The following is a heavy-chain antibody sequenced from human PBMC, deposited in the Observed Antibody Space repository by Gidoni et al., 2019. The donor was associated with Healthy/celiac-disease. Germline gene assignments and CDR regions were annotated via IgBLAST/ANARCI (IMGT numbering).Heavy chain of an antibody. J-gene: IGHJ4*02. CDR2: INHSGST. CDR1: GGSFSGYY. CDR3: ARVPYIAVAGRAIVDY. D-gene: IGHD6-19*01. V-gene: IGHV4-34*01. Sequence: QVQLQQWGAGLLTPSETLSLTCAVYGGSFSGYYWSWIRQPPGKGLEWIGEINHSGSTNYNPSLKSRVTISVDTSKNQFSLKLSSVTAADTAVYYCARVPYIAVAGRAIVDYWGQGTLVTVSS.